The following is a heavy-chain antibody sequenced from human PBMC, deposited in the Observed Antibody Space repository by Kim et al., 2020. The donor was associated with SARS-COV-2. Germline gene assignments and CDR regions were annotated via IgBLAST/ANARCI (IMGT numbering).Heavy chain of an antibody. CDR3: ARRGNTEMGIPDFDS. CDR2: IFHSGST. D-gene: IGHD5-18*01. Sequence: SETLSLTCAVSGASISNRTWWSWVRQPPGKGLEWIGEIFHSGSTNYNPALKSRVSMSVETATNHFSLSLTSVTAGDTAVYCCARRGNTEMGIPDFDSRGQGTLLTVPS. V-gene: IGHV4-4*01. J-gene: IGHJ4*02. CDR1: GASISNRTW.